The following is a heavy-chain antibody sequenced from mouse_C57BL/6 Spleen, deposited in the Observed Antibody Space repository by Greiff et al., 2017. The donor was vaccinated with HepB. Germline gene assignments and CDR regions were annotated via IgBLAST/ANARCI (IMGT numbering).Heavy chain of an antibody. J-gene: IGHJ1*03. CDR1: GFTFSDYY. D-gene: IGHD1-1*01. CDR2: INYDGSST. Sequence: EVMLVESEGGLVQPGSSMKLSCTASGFTFSDYYMAWVRQVPEKGLEWVANINYDGSSTYYLDSLKSRFIISRDNAKNILYLQMSSLKSEDTATYYCARGSSYGYWYFDVWGTGTTVTVSS. CDR3: ARGSSYGYWYFDV. V-gene: IGHV5-16*01.